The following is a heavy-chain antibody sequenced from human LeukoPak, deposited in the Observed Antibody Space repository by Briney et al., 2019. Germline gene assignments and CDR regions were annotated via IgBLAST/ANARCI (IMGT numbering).Heavy chain of an antibody. V-gene: IGHV4-34*01. CDR3: ASLRERSYYARGFDY. CDR1: GGSFSGYY. CDR2: INHSGST. Sequence: SETLSLTCAVYGGSFSGYYWSWIRQPPGKGLEWIGEINHSGSTNYNPPLKSRVTISVDTSKNQFFLKLRSVTAADTAVYYCASLRERSYYARGFDYWGQGVLVTVSS. J-gene: IGHJ4*02. D-gene: IGHD1-26*01.